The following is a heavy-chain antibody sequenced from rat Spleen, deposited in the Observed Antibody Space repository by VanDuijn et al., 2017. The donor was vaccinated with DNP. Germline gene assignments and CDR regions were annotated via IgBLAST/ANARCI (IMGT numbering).Heavy chain of an antibody. CDR2: ISYSGRA. D-gene: IGHD1-6*01. J-gene: IGHJ2*01. CDR1: GYSITSGY. CDR3: ARYSLIKRMWDY. Sequence: VQLQESGPGLVEPSQSLSLTCSVTGYSITSGYRWSWIRKFPGNKMEWIGHISYSGRATYNPSLKSRISITRDTSKNQFFLQLNSVTTEDTATYYCARYSLIKRMWDYWGQGVTVTVSS. V-gene: IGHV3-1*01.